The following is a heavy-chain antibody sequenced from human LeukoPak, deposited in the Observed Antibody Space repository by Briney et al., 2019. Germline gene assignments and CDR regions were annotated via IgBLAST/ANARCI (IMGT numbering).Heavy chain of an antibody. CDR3: AREAMYYYGSGSYYNRLYYFDY. CDR1: GGSISSYY. V-gene: IGHV4-59*01. Sequence: PSETLSLTCTVSGGSISSYYWSWIRQPPGKGLEWIGYIYYSGSTNYNPSLKSRVTISVDTSKNQFSLKLSSATAADTAVYYCAREAMYYYGSGSYYNRLYYFDYWGQGTLVTVSS. J-gene: IGHJ4*02. CDR2: IYYSGST. D-gene: IGHD3-10*01.